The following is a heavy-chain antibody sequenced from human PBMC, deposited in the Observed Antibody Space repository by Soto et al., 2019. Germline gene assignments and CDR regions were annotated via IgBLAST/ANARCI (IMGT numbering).Heavy chain of an antibody. CDR2: IIHSGST. CDR1: GGSFSGYY. CDR3: ARARTYYYASGSYYKPSYFDY. V-gene: IGHV4-34*12. D-gene: IGHD3-10*01. Sequence: ASETLSLTCAVYGGSFSGYYWSWIRQPPGKGLEWIGEIIHSGSTNCNPSLKSRVTISVDTSKNQFSLKLSSVTAADTAVYYCARARTYYYASGSYYKPSYFDYWGQGSLVTVSS. J-gene: IGHJ4*02.